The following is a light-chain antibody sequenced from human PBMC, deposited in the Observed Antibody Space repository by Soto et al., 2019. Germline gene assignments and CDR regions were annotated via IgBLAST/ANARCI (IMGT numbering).Light chain of an antibody. V-gene: IGKV3-15*01. CDR2: GAS. J-gene: IGKJ1*01. CDR1: QSVSSN. CDR3: KQYNNWPPWT. Sequence: EIVMTQSPATLSVSPGERATLSCRASQSVSSNLAWYQQKPGQAPRLLIYGASTRATGIPARFSGSGSGTESTLTISSLQSEDFAVYYCKQYNNWPPWTFGQGTKVEIK.